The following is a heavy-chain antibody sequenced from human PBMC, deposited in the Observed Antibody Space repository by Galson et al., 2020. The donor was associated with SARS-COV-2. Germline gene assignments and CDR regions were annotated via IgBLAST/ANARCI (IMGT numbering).Heavy chain of an antibody. D-gene: IGHD5-18*01. CDR2: IYYSGST. CDR1: GGSISSSSYY. V-gene: IGHV4-39*01. J-gene: IGHJ4*02. CDR3: ARYSYGYRGYYFDY. Sequence: SETLSLTCTVSGGSISSSSYYWGWIRQPQGKGLEWIGSIYYSGSTYYNPSLKSRVTISVDTSKNQFSLKLSSVTAADTAVYYCARYSYGYRGYYFDYWGQGTLVTVSS.